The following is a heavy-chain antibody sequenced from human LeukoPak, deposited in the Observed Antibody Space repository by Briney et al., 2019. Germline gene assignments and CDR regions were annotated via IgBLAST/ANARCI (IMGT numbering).Heavy chain of an antibody. D-gene: IGHD5-12*01. CDR1: GYTFTSYD. Sequence: ASVKVSCKASGYTFTSYDINWVRQATGQGLEWMGWMNPNSGNTGYAQKFQGRVTITRNTSISTAYMELSSLRSEDTAVYYCARADSGYDSSYYYYYMDVWGKGTTVTVSS. J-gene: IGHJ6*03. V-gene: IGHV1-8*03. CDR3: ARADSGYDSSYYYYYMDV. CDR2: MNPNSGNT.